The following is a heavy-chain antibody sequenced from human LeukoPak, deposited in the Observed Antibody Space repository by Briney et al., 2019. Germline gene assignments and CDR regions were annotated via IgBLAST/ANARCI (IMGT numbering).Heavy chain of an antibody. CDR3: ARKGVVVSDYYYGMDV. CDR2: ISYDGSNK. V-gene: IGHV3-30*04. J-gene: IGHJ6*02. CDR1: GFTFSSYA. D-gene: IGHD2-2*01. Sequence: GGSLRLSCAASGFTFSSYAMHWVRQAPGKGLEWVAVISYDGSNKYYADSVKGRFTISRDNSKNTLYLQMNSLRAEDTAVYYCARKGVVVSDYYYGMDVWGQGTTVTVSS.